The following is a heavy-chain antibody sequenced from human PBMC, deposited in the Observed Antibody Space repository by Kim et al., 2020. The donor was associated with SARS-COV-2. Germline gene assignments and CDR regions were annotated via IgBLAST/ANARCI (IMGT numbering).Heavy chain of an antibody. CDR3: AKERGLQSPTSKHFDY. D-gene: IGHD5-12*01. CDR1: GFTFSSYG. CDR2: ISYDGSNK. J-gene: IGHJ4*02. Sequence: GGSLRLSCAASGFTFSSYGMHWVRQAPGKGLEWVAVISYDGSNKYYADSVKGRFTISRDNSKNTLYLQMNSLRAEDTAVYYCAKERGLQSPTSKHFDYWGQGTLVTVSS. V-gene: IGHV3-30*18.